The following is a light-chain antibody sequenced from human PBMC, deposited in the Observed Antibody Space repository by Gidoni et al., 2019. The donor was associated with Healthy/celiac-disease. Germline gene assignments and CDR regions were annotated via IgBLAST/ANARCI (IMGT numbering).Light chain of an antibody. J-gene: IGKJ4*01. CDR2: AAS. Sequence: HSPSSLSASVGDRVTITCRASQSISSYLNWYQQKPGKAPKLLIYAASSLQSGVPSRFSGSGSGTDFTLTISSLQPEDFATYYCQQSYSTLFTFGGGTKVEIK. CDR3: QQSYSTLFT. CDR1: QSISSY. V-gene: IGKV1-39*01.